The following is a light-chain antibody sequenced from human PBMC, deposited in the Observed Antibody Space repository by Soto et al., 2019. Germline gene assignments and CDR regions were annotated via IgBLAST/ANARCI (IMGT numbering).Light chain of an antibody. J-gene: IGKJ1*01. CDR3: QQYGSSGT. CDR2: GAS. V-gene: IGKV3-20*01. CDR1: QSFSNNY. Sequence: IVLTQSPGTLSLSPGERANLSCRASQSFSNNYLAWYQQKPGQAPRLLIYGASNRATGIPDRFSGSGSGTDFTLTISRLEPEDFAVYYCQQYGSSGTFGQGTKVDIK.